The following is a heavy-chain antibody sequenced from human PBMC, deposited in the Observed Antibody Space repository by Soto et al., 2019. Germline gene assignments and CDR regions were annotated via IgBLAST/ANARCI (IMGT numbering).Heavy chain of an antibody. CDR3: AHRRGDLCTGHYSFDY. CDR2: ISWDGEK. Sequence: ITLKESGPTLVKPTQTLTLTCTFAGFSLNTRGVGVGWIRQTPGKALEWRALISWDGEKRYSPSLKSRLTITKDTSENQVVLTMTNMDPVDTATYSGAHRRGDLCTGHYSFDYWGPGTLVTVAS. D-gene: IGHD2-15*01. J-gene: IGHJ4*02. V-gene: IGHV2-5*02. CDR1: GFSLNTRGVG.